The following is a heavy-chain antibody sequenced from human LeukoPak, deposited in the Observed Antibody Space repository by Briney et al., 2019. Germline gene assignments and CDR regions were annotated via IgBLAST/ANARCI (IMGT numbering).Heavy chain of an antibody. CDR2: IYSGGST. CDR3: AKRGGEQLVRLGYFDY. V-gene: IGHV3-53*05. D-gene: IGHD6-6*01. Sequence: SGGSLRLSCAASGFTVSSNYMSWVRQAPGKGLEWVSVIYSGGSTYYADSVKGRFTISRDNSKNTLYLQMNSLRAEDTAVYYCAKRGGEQLVRLGYFDYWGQGTLVTVSS. CDR1: GFTVSSNY. J-gene: IGHJ4*02.